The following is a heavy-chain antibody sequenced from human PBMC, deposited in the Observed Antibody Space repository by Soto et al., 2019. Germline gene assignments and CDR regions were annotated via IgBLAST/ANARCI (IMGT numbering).Heavy chain of an antibody. Sequence: SETLSLTCTISGGSISSYYWSWIRQPPGKGREWIGYIYYSGSTYYNPAFKSRITISVDKSKNQVSLKLSSESAADMAVYYCERQPPATAAFDIWGKVKRVTLSS. CDR2: IYYSGST. D-gene: IGHD5-12*01. V-gene: IGHV4-59*08. J-gene: IGHJ3*02. CDR3: ERQPPATAAFDI. CDR1: GGSISSYY.